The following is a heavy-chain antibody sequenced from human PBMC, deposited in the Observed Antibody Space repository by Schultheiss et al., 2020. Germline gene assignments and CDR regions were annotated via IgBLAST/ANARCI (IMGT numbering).Heavy chain of an antibody. Sequence: GESLKISCAASGFTFSDYYMSWIRQAPGKGLEWVSYISSSGSTIYYADSVKGRFTISRDNAKNSLYLQMNSLRAEDTAVYYCARGLGPHCSSTSCYVYYYYYYMDVWGKGTTVTVSS. CDR3: ARGLGPHCSSTSCYVYYYYYYMDV. V-gene: IGHV3-11*04. CDR2: ISSSGSTI. CDR1: GFTFSDYY. D-gene: IGHD2-2*01. J-gene: IGHJ6*03.